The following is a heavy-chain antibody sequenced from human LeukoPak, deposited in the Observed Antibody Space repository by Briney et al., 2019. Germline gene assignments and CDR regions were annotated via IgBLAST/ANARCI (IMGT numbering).Heavy chain of an antibody. CDR2: ISASSSYI. CDR1: GFTLRSYS. D-gene: IGHD2-2*02. V-gene: IGHV3-21*01. J-gene: IGHJ5*02. Sequence: GGSLRLSCAASGFTLRSYSMNWVRQAPGKGLEWVSSISASSSYIYYADSVKGRFTISRDNAKNSLYLQMNSLRAEDTAVYYCARVIPTSIRGNWFDPWGQGTLVTVSS. CDR3: ARVIPTSIRGNWFDP.